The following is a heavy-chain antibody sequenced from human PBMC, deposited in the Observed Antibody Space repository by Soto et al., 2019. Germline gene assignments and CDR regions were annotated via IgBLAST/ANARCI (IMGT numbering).Heavy chain of an antibody. CDR1: GFTLRSYW. Sequence: GGSLRLSCAASGFTLRSYWMSWVRQAPGKGLEWLATIKTDASEKKYVDSVKGRFTVSRDNAKNSLYLQMDSLRAEDTAVYYCARGYPGGSYYDYWGQGTLVTVSS. J-gene: IGHJ4*02. CDR2: IKTDASEK. D-gene: IGHD1-26*01. CDR3: ARGYPGGSYYDY. V-gene: IGHV3-7*01.